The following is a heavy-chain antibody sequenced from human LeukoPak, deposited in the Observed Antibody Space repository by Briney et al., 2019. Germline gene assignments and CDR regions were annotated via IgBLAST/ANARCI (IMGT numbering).Heavy chain of an antibody. CDR1: GYTFTSYG. CDR3: AREGGSFRFYAFDY. CDR2: ISACNGNT. Sequence: EASVKVSCKASGYTFTSYGISWVRQAPGRGLEWMGWISACNGNTNHAQKLQGRVTMTTDTSTSTAYMELRSLRSDDTAVYYCAREGGSFRFYAFDYWGQGTLVTVSS. D-gene: IGHD1-26*01. J-gene: IGHJ4*02. V-gene: IGHV1-18*01.